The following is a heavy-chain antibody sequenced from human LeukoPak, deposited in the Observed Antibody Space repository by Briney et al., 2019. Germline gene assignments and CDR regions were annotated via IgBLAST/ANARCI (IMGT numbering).Heavy chain of an antibody. CDR3: AKDRTYSWRNFDY. J-gene: IGHJ4*02. CDR2: ISNSGGST. CDR1: GFTFTSYG. V-gene: IGHV3-23*01. D-gene: IGHD1-1*01. Sequence: PGGSLRLSCSGSGFTFTSYGMSWVRQAPGKGLEWVSGISNSGGSTFYADSVKGRFTISRDKSTNTLFLQMNSLRVEDTAVYYCAKDRTYSWRNFDYWGQGTLVTVAS.